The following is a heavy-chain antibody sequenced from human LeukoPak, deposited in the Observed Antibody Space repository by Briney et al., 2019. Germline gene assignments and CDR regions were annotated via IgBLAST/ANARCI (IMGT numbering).Heavy chain of an antibody. D-gene: IGHD3-10*01. J-gene: IGHJ1*01. CDR2: INSDGTTT. Sequence: GGSLRLSCAASGFTFSGAWLHWVRQAPGKGLVWVSRINSDGTTTKYADSVKGRFTISRDNAKNTLYLQMNSLRAEGTAVYYCARVSGPGMNEYFHLWGQGTLVTVSS. CDR1: GFTFSGAW. V-gene: IGHV3-74*01. CDR3: ARVSGPGMNEYFHL.